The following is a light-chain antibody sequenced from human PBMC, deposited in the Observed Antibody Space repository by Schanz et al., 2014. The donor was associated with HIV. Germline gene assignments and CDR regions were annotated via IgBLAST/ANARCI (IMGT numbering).Light chain of an antibody. V-gene: IGKV1-39*01. J-gene: IGKJ5*01. CDR1: QSISNY. CDR2: LAS. CDR3: QQYGTSLIT. Sequence: DIQMTQSPSSLSASVGDRVTITCRASQSISNYLNWYQQKPGKAPNLLIYLASSLQSGVPSRFSGSGSGTDFTLTISRLEPEDFAVYYCQQYGTSLITFGQGTRLEI.